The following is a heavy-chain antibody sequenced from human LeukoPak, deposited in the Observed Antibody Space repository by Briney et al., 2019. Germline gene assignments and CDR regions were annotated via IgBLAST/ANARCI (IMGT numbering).Heavy chain of an antibody. D-gene: IGHD1-1*01. CDR1: GFSFSGYW. CDR2: ISNDGRST. V-gene: IGHV3-74*01. CDR3: ARDRNQLERLISVFFDY. Sequence: GGSLRLSCAASGFSFSGYWMHWVRQAPGKGLEWVSRISNDGRSTTYADSMKGRFTVSRDNAKNTLYLQMNGLRDGDTAVYYCARDRNQLERLISVFFDYWGQGTLVTVSS. J-gene: IGHJ4*02.